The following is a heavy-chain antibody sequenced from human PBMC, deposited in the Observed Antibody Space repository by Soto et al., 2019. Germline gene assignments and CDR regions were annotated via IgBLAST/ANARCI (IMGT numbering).Heavy chain of an antibody. CDR2: IYYSGST. V-gene: IGHV4-59*01. CDR3: ARDRYGDLHFDY. Sequence: QVQLQESGPGLVKPSETLSLTCTVSGGSISSYYWSWIRQPPGKGLEWIGYIYYSGSTNYNPSLKSRVTISVDTSKNQFSLKLSSVTAADTAVYYCARDRYGDLHFDYWGQGTLVTVSS. CDR1: GGSISSYY. J-gene: IGHJ4*02. D-gene: IGHD4-17*01.